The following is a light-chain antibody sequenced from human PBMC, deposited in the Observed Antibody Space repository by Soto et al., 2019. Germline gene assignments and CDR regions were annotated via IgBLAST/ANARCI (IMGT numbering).Light chain of an antibody. Sequence: QSALTQPASVSGSPGQSITISCTGTSSDVGGYNSVSWYQQHPGKAPKLMIYDVSNRPSGVSNRFSGSKSGNTASLSISGLQAEDEADYYCSSYTNTSTHVVFGGGTKVTVL. V-gene: IGLV2-14*03. CDR3: SSYTNTSTHVV. J-gene: IGLJ2*01. CDR1: SSDVGGYNS. CDR2: DVS.